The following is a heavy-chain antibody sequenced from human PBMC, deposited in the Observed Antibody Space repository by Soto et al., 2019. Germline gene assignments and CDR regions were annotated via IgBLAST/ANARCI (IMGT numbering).Heavy chain of an antibody. D-gene: IGHD3-10*01. CDR1: GFSLSTSEVA. CDR3: AHLPRTRGSY. J-gene: IGHJ4*02. Sequence: QITLKESGPTLVKPTQTLTLTCTFSGFSLSTSEVAVGWIRQPPGKALEWLALIYWDDSKRYSPSLQSRLTITKDTYKHQVVLTMTNMDPVDTATYYCAHLPRTRGSYWGQGTLVTVSS. V-gene: IGHV2-5*02. CDR2: IYWDDSK.